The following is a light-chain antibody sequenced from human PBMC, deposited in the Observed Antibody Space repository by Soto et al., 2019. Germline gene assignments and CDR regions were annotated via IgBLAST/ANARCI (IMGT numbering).Light chain of an antibody. CDR2: WAS. J-gene: IGKJ5*01. Sequence: DIVMTQSPDSLAVSLGERATINCKSSQSVLSSSNNKNYLAWYQQKPGQPPKLLIYWASTPESGVPDRFSGSGSGTDFTLTISSLQAEDVAVYYCQQYFITPITFGQGTRLEIE. CDR1: QSVLSSSNNKNY. CDR3: QQYFITPIT. V-gene: IGKV4-1*01.